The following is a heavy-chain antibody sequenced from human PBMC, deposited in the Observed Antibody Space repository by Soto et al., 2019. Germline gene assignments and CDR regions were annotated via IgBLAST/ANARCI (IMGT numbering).Heavy chain of an antibody. CDR3: ANHQVMYSSGWYLDY. CDR2: ISRSGGST. J-gene: IGHJ4*02. CDR1: GDSCSSDA. D-gene: IGHD6-19*01. Sequence: GGTLGLGGAAYGDSCSSDAMRWVRQAPGKGLEWVSAISRSGGSTYYAYSGKGRFTLSRDKSKNTLYLQRNSLRAEDTAVYYCANHQVMYSSGWYLDYWVQGT. V-gene: IGHV3-23*01.